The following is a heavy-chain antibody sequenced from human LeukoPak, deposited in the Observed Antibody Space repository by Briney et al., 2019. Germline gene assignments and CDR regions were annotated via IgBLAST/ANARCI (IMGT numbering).Heavy chain of an antibody. CDR2: ISYDGSNK. Sequence: GRSLRLSCAASGFTFSSYAMHWVRQAPGKGLEWVAVISYDGSNKYYADSVKGRFTISRDNSKNTLYLQMNSLRAEDTAVYYCARDGTYYGDPYGMDVWGQGTTVTVSS. V-gene: IGHV3-30-3*01. J-gene: IGHJ6*02. CDR3: ARDGTYYGDPYGMDV. D-gene: IGHD4-17*01. CDR1: GFTFSSYA.